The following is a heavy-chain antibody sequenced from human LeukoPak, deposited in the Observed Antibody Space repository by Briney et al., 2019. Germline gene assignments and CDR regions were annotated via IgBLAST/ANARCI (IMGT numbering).Heavy chain of an antibody. V-gene: IGHV1-2*02. CDR2: INPNSGGT. J-gene: IGHJ4*02. CDR1: GYTFTGYY. D-gene: IGHD2-2*02. Sequence: ASVKVSCKASGYTFTGYYMHWVRQAPGQGLEGMGWINPNSGGTNYAQKFQGRVTMTRDTSISTAYMELSRLRSDETAVYYCARGPEYCSSTSCYTPFDYWGQGTLVTVSS. CDR3: ARGPEYCSSTSCYTPFDY.